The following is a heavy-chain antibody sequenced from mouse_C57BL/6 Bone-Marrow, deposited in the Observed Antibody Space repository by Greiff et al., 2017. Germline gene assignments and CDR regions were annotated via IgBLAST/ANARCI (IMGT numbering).Heavy chain of an antibody. CDR2: IWRGGST. Sequence: VKLQESGPGLVQPSQSLSITCTVSGFSLTSYGVHWVRQSPGKGLEWLGVIWRGGSTDYNAAFMSRLSITKDNSKSQVFFKMNSLQADDTAIYYCAKKNDGYYGFAYWGQGTLVTVSA. J-gene: IGHJ3*01. CDR3: AKKNDGYYGFAY. D-gene: IGHD2-3*01. V-gene: IGHV2-5*01. CDR1: GFSLTSYG.